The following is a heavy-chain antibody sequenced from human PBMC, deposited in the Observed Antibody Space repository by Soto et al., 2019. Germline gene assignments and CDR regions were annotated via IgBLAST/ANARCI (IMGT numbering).Heavy chain of an antibody. D-gene: IGHD6-13*01. Sequence: SETLSLTCTVSGGSISSNYWTWIRQPPGKGLEWIGYVYNSGSTNYNPSLKSRVTISEETSRSQFSLKVSSMTAADTAVYYCARYRREAVAGYTLDNWGQGILVTVSS. CDR2: VYNSGST. CDR1: GGSISSNY. J-gene: IGHJ4*02. CDR3: ARYRREAVAGYTLDN. V-gene: IGHV4-59*01.